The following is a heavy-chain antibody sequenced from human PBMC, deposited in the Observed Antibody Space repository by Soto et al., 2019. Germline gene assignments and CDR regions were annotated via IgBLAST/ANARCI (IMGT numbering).Heavy chain of an antibody. Sequence: SVKLSCKASGYTFTVNYMHWVRQATRQGLAWLAWIFPGSGGTNDAQKFQGSVTMTMDTSINTAYMELSRLTSFETDVYYCAREGRRVSDYLSQGAPVAVS. V-gene: IGHV1-2*02. CDR1: GYTFTVNY. D-gene: IGHD3-16*02. CDR2: IFPGSGGT. J-gene: IGHJ4*02. CDR3: AREGRRVSDY.